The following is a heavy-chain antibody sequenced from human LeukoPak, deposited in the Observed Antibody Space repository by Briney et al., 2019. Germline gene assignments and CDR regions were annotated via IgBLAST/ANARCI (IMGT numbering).Heavy chain of an antibody. CDR2: INSDGSGA. V-gene: IGHV3-74*01. Sequence: GGSLRLSCGASGFTLSSYWMHWVRQTPGKGLVWVSRINSDGSGADYADSVKGRFTISRDNAKNTLYLQMNSLRAEDTAVYYCARAAIATMVRGSPVNWFDPWGQGTLVTVSS. D-gene: IGHD3-10*01. CDR3: ARAAIATMVRGSPVNWFDP. J-gene: IGHJ5*02. CDR1: GFTLSSYW.